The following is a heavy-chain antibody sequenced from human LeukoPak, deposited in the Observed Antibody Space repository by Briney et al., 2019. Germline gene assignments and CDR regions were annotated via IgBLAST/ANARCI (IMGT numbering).Heavy chain of an antibody. CDR2: INPNSGGT. CDR1: GYTFTGYY. CDR3: AREALNYYGSGSSSL. J-gene: IGHJ4*02. D-gene: IGHD3-10*01. V-gene: IGHV1-2*02. Sequence: GASVKVSCKASGYTFTGYYMHWVRQAPGQGLEWMGWINPNSGGTNYAQKFQGRVTMTRDTSISTAYMELSRLRSDDTAVYYCAREALNYYGSGSSSLWGQGPLVTVSS.